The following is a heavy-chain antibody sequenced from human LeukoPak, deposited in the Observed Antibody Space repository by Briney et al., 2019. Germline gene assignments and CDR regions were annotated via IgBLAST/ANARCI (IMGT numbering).Heavy chain of an antibody. Sequence: PSETLSLTCAVYGGSFSGYYWSWIRQPPGKGLEWIGEINHSGSTNYNPSLKSRVTISVDTSKNQFSLKLSSVTAADTAVYYCARGFPPSNWGQGTLVTVSS. V-gene: IGHV4-34*01. J-gene: IGHJ4*02. CDR2: INHSGST. CDR3: ARGFPPSN. CDR1: GGSFSGYY.